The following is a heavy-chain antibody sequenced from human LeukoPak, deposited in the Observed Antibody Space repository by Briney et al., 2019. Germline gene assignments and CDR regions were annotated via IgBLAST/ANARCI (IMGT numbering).Heavy chain of an antibody. CDR2: IWYDGSNK. J-gene: IGHJ4*02. D-gene: IGHD6-13*01. CDR1: GFSFGSFE. Sequence: PGGSLRLSCAASGFSFGSFEMNWVRQAPGTGLEWVAVIWYDGSNKYYADSVKGRFTISRDNSKNTLYLQMNSLRAEDTAVYYCARGSKAAGGTLDYWGQGTLVTVSS. V-gene: IGHV3-33*08. CDR3: ARGSKAAGGTLDY.